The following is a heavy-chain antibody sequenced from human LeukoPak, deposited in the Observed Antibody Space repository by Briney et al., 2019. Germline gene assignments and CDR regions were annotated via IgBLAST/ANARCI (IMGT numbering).Heavy chain of an antibody. CDR2: VSYDGSNK. J-gene: IGHJ4*02. D-gene: IGHD6-19*01. Sequence: GGSLRLSCAASGFTFSSYGMHWVRQAPGKGLEWVAVVSYDGSNKYYADSVKGRFTISRDNSKNTLYLQMNSLRAEDTAVYYCAKDRTYSSGWIKYWGQGTLVTVSS. V-gene: IGHV3-30*18. CDR1: GFTFSSYG. CDR3: AKDRTYSSGWIKY.